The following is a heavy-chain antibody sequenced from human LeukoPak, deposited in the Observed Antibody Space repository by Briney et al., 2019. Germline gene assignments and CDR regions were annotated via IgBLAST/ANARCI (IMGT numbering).Heavy chain of an antibody. D-gene: IGHD2-2*01. V-gene: IGHV1-69*05. Sequence: GASVKVSCKASGGTFSSYAISWVRQAPGQGLEWVGGIIPIFGTANYAQKFQGRVTITTDESTSTAYMELSSLRSEDTAVYYCARGLNVDCSSTSCYSRYYYYYYMDVWGKGTTVTVSS. J-gene: IGHJ6*03. CDR2: IIPIFGTA. CDR1: GGTFSSYA. CDR3: ARGLNVDCSSTSCYSRYYYYYYMDV.